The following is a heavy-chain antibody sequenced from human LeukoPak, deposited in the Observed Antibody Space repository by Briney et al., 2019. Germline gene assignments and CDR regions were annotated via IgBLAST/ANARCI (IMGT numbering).Heavy chain of an antibody. CDR3: SRIRLGGLTSPLDY. CDR1: GYTFTRYA. V-gene: IGHV3-23*01. Sequence: PGGSLRHSSAHPGYTFTRYAMSSARQAPGKGVEWVSAIRGSGGRPSYADSVKGRFTISRDNSTNTLYLQMNSLRAEDTPVYYLSRIRLGGLTSPLDYWGQG. D-gene: IGHD3-16*02. J-gene: IGHJ4*02. CDR2: IRGSGGRP.